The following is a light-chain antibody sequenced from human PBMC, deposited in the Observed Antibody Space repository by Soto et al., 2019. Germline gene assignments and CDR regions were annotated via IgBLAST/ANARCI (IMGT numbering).Light chain of an antibody. CDR1: QDIDIN. J-gene: IGKJ1*01. Sequence: DIVMTQSPATPSVSPGERATLSCRASQDIDINIAWYQQKPGQSPTLLIYDASTRASGLPARFSGSGSGAAFNLTISGLQSDDFAVYYCQQYDKWPGTFGQGTLVDTK. CDR2: DAS. CDR3: QQYDKWPGT. V-gene: IGKV3-15*01.